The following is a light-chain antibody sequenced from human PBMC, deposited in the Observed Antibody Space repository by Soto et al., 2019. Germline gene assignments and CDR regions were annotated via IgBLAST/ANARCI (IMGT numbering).Light chain of an antibody. J-gene: IGKJ2*01. CDR3: QHYNFWPHT. CDR1: QSVRDN. V-gene: IGKV3-15*01. CDR2: RAS. Sequence: EILLTQSPATLAVSPEEGATLSCRASQSVRDNLAWYQQKPGQAPRLLIYRASTRATGVPARFSGSGSGTEFTLTISSLQSEDVSVYFCQHYNFWPHTFGQGTKVDIK.